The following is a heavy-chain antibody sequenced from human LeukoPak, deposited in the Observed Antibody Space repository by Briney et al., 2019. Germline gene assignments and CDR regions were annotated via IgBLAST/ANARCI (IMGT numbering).Heavy chain of an antibody. CDR3: VRAYTTSGTYSEP. D-gene: IGHD1-26*01. CDR2: IGSNGVNT. CDR1: GFTFSTYA. V-gene: IGHV3-23*01. Sequence: PPGGSLRLSCTASGFTFSTYAMGWTRQAPGKGLEWVSGIGSNGVNTYYADSAKGRFTISRDNSKNTVYLQMNSLRAEDTALYYCVRAYTTSGTYSEPWGQGTLVTVSS. J-gene: IGHJ4*02.